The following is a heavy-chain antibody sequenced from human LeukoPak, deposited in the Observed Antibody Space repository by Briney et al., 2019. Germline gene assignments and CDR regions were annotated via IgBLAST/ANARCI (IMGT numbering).Heavy chain of an antibody. CDR3: AKGGCGGDCYSPGY. CDR2: ISGSGGST. V-gene: IGHV3-23*01. D-gene: IGHD2-21*02. J-gene: IGHJ4*02. Sequence: GGSLRLSCAASGFTFSSYAMSWVRQAPGKGLEWVSAISGSGGSTYYADSVKGRFTISRDNSKNTLYLQMNSLRAEDTAVYYCAKGGCGGDCYSPGYWGQGTQVTVSS. CDR1: GFTFSSYA.